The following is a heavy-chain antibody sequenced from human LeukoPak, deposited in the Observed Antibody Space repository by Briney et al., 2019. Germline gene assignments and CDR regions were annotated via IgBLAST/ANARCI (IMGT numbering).Heavy chain of an antibody. CDR3: ARGCSSTSCSLFDY. CDR1: GITFSSYG. D-gene: IGHD2-2*01. Sequence: GSSLRLSCAVSGITFSSYGMHWVRQAPGKGPEWVAAISYDGRYRYHADSVKGRFTISRDNSKNTVYLQMNSLRGEDTAVYYCARGCSSTSCSLFDYWGQGTLVTVSS. CDR2: ISYDGRYR. V-gene: IGHV3-30*04. J-gene: IGHJ4*02.